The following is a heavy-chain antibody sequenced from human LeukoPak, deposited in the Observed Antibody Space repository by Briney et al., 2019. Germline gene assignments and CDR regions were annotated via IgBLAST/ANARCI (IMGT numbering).Heavy chain of an antibody. V-gene: IGHV1-2*02. J-gene: IGHJ4*02. CDR2: INPNSGGT. CDR1: GYTFTSYG. CDR3: ARAPVVVPPGD. Sequence: ASVKVSCKASGYTFTSYGISWVRQAPGQGLEWMGWINPNSGGTNYAQKFQGRVTMTRDTSISTAYMELSRLRSGDTAVYYCARAPVVVPPGDWGQGTLVTVSS. D-gene: IGHD6-6*01.